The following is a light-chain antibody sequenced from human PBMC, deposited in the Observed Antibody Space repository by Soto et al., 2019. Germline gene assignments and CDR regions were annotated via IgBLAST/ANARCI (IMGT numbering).Light chain of an antibody. CDR3: QQYNNWPFT. V-gene: IGKV3-15*01. J-gene: IGKJ3*01. CDR1: QSVSSN. Sequence: EIVMTQSPATLSVSPGERATLSCRASQSVSSNLAWYQQKPGQAPRLLIYGASTRATGIPARFSGSGSGTEFTLTISSLQSEDFAVYYCQQYNNWPFTVGPGTKVDLK. CDR2: GAS.